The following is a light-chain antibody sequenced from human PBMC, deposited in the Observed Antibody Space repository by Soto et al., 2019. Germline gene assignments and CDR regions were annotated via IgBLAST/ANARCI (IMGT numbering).Light chain of an antibody. CDR3: QQYNNWPWT. V-gene: IGKV3-15*01. CDR2: GES. CDR1: QSVSSN. Sequence: EIVLTQSPATLSLSPGETAPLSCRASQSVSSNLAWYQQKTGQAPRILIYGESTRATGIPDRLSGSGSGTELNLTISRLQSEDFAVYYCQQYNNWPWTFGQGTKVDIK. J-gene: IGKJ1*01.